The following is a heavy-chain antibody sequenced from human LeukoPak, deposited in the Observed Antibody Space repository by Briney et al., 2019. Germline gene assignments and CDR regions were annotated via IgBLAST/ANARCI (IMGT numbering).Heavy chain of an antibody. J-gene: IGHJ4*02. V-gene: IGHV1-2*02. CDR1: GYTFSDYY. Sequence: ASVKVSCKASGYTFSDYYIHWVRQAPGQGLEWMAWINPTNGDTNYAQKFQGRVTMTRDTSNSTAYMELTRLISDDTAVYYCARVGSSGWYVHPTLDYWGQGTLVTVSS. CDR2: INPTNGDT. D-gene: IGHD6-19*01. CDR3: ARVGSSGWYVHPTLDY.